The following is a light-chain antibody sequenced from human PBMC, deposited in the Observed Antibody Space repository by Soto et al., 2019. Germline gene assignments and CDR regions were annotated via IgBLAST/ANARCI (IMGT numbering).Light chain of an antibody. CDR2: DAS. Sequence: DIQMTQSPSSLSASVGDRVTITCRASQGIRNDLGWYQQKPGKAPKRLIYDASNLDSGVPSRFSGGGSGTEFSLTISNLQPDDSATYYCQQYENYWTFGQGTKVDIK. CDR3: QQYENYWT. V-gene: IGKV1-17*02. J-gene: IGKJ1*01. CDR1: QGIRND.